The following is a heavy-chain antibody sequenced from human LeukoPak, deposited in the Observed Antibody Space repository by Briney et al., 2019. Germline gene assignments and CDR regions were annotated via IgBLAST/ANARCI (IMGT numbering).Heavy chain of an antibody. V-gene: IGHV3-64*01. D-gene: IGHD2-21*02. CDR2: ISSNGGST. Sequence: GGSLRLSCAASGFTFSSYAMPWVRQAPGKGLEYVSAISSNGGSTYYANSVKGRFTISRDNSKNTLYLQMGGLRAEDMAVYYCARSRVTEGVYYFDYWGQGTLVTVSS. CDR3: ARSRVTEGVYYFDY. CDR1: GFTFSSYA. J-gene: IGHJ4*02.